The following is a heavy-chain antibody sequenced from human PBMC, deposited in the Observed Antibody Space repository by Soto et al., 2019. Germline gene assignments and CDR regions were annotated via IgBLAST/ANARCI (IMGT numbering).Heavy chain of an antibody. CDR2: IIPIFGTA. CDR1: GGTFSSYT. V-gene: IGHV1-69*13. CDR3: ARERGVTGPYSRHKNFDY. D-gene: IGHD6-13*01. J-gene: IGHJ4*02. Sequence: SVKVSCKASGGTFSSYTISWVRQAPGQGLEWMGGIIPIFGTANYAQKFQGRVTITADESASTAYMELSSLSSEDTAVYYCARERGVTGPYSRHKNFDYWGQGTLVTVS.